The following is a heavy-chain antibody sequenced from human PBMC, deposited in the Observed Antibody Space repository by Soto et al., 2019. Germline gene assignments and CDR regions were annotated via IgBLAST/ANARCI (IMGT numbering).Heavy chain of an antibody. Sequence: GASVKVSCKASGGTFSSYAISWVRQAPGQGLEWMGGIILIFRTANYAQKFQGRVTITADESTSTAYMELSSLRSEDTAVYYCARDQRGSSGWYWFDPWGQGTLVTVSS. CDR2: IILIFRTA. CDR1: GGTFSSYA. J-gene: IGHJ5*02. D-gene: IGHD6-19*01. V-gene: IGHV1-69*13. CDR3: ARDQRGSSGWYWFDP.